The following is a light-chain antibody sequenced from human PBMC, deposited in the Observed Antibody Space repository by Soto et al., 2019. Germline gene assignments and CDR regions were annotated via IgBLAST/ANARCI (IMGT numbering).Light chain of an antibody. J-gene: IGLJ1*01. CDR3: TAYTSSITDV. CDR1: SSDFGDFNY. CDR2: DVS. V-gene: IGLV2-14*03. Sequence: QSVLTQPASVSGSPGQAITISCTGTSSDFGDFNYVFWYQQHPGKAPKRLIYDVSKRPSGVSNRFSVSNSCDTASLTIFGIPAEDSADYYCTAYTSSITDVFGTGTKLTVL.